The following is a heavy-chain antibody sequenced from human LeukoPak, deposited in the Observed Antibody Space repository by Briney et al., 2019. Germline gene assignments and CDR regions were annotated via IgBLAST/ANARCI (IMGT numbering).Heavy chain of an antibody. J-gene: IGHJ4*02. Sequence: GSLRLSCAASGFTFSCYAMSWVRQAPGKGLEWVSTISGSGVSTYYADSVKGRFTSSRDNSKNTLYLQMNNLRAEDTAVYYCAKESRYYYGSGSFSSQFDYWGQGNLVTVSS. V-gene: IGHV3-23*01. CDR1: GFTFSCYA. D-gene: IGHD3-10*01. CDR3: AKESRYYYGSGSFSSQFDY. CDR2: ISGSGVST.